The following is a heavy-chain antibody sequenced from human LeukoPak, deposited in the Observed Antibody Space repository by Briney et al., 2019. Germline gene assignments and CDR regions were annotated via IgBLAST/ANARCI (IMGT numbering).Heavy chain of an antibody. J-gene: IGHJ4*02. D-gene: IGHD2-15*01. CDR3: ARDDCTGGSCPYNY. CDR2: FDPEDGET. CDR1: GYTLTELS. V-gene: IGHV1-24*01. Sequence: GASVKVSCKVSGYTLTELSMHWVRQAPGKGLEWMGGFDPEDGETIYAQKFQGRVTMTEDTSTDTAYMELSSLRSEDTAVYYCARDDCTGGSCPYNYWGQGTQVTVSS.